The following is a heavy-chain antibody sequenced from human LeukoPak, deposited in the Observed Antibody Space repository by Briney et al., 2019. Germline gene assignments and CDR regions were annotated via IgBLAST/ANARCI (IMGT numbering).Heavy chain of an antibody. D-gene: IGHD6-6*01. Sequence: SETLSLTCTVSGGSISSGDYFWSWIRQPPGKDLEWIGYIYYSGSTDYNPSLKSRVTMSVDTSRNQFSLKLNSVTAADTAVYYCATVGAPWGYYYMDVWGKGTTVTVSS. CDR1: GGSISSGDYF. V-gene: IGHV4-30-4*08. CDR2: IYYSGST. J-gene: IGHJ6*03. CDR3: ATVGAPWGYYYMDV.